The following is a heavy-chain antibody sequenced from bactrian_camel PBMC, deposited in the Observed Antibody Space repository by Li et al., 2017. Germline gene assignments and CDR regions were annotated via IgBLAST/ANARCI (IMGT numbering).Heavy chain of an antibody. CDR2: ISSDGST. CDR1: GYTFGDKC. CDR3: AEGRGSRGGHRYSLNY. J-gene: IGHJ4*01. D-gene: IGHD6*01. V-gene: IGHV3S55*01. Sequence: HVQLVESGGGSVQAGGSLRLSCAASGYTFGDKCMGWFRRAPGNECELVSSISSDGSTYYADSVEGRFTISQDSARNTVYLQMNNLQPEDTATYYCAEGRGSRGGHRYSLNYWGQGTQVTVSS.